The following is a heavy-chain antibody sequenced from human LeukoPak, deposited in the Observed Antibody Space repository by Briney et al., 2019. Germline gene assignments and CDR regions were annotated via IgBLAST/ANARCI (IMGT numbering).Heavy chain of an antibody. V-gene: IGHV3-11*06. J-gene: IGHJ1*01. Sequence: PGGSLRLSCAASGFTFSDYYMSWIRQAPGKGLEWVSYISCRTNYTNYADSVKGRFTISRDNAKNSLYLQMNSLSAEDQAVYFCARGSGSPEYFLHWGEGTLVPVSS. CDR2: ISCRTNYT. D-gene: IGHD3-10*01. CDR3: ARGSGSPEYFLH. CDR1: GFTFSDYY.